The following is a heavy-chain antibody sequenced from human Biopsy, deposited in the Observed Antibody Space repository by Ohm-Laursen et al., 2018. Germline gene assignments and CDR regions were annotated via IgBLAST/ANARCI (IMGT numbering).Heavy chain of an antibody. D-gene: IGHD3-9*01. Sequence: SVKVSCKSPGGTFSNYGVNWVRQAPGQGLEWLGGNIPILGTGNYAQKFQDRVTVAADTSTSTATMELRSLRSGDTAVYYCATKLTGYFHHWGQGTLVIVSS. CDR2: NIPILGTG. CDR3: ATKLTGYFHH. V-gene: IGHV1-69*06. CDR1: GGTFSNYG. J-gene: IGHJ1*01.